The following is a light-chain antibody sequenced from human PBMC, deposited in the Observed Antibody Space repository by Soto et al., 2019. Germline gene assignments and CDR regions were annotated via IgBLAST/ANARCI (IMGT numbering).Light chain of an antibody. V-gene: IGLV2-14*03. CDR2: DVS. J-gene: IGLJ1*01. Sequence: QSVLTQPASVSGSPGQSITISCTGTTSDIGGYYFVSWYQQHPGKAPKLIIYDVSHRPSGVSTRFSGFKSGNTASLTISGLQAEDEAEYYCSSYRSCHIPFVFGTGTKVTVL. CDR1: TSDIGGYYF. CDR3: SSYRSCHIPFV.